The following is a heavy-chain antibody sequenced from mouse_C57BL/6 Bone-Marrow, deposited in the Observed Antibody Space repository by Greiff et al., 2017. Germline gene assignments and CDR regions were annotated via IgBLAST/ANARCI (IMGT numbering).Heavy chain of an antibody. CDR1: GFTFSSYG. D-gene: IGHD4-1*01. CDR3: ARQTVFDY. Sequence: EVKLVESGGDLVKPGGSLKLSCAASGFTFSSYGMSWVRQTPDKRLEWVATISSGGSYTYYPDSVKGRFTISRDNAKNTLYLQMSSLKSEDTAMYYCARQTVFDYWGQGTTLTVSS. J-gene: IGHJ2*01. V-gene: IGHV5-6*01. CDR2: ISSGGSYT.